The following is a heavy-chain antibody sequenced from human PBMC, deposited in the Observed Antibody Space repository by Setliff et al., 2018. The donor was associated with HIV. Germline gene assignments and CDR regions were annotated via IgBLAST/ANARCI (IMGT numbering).Heavy chain of an antibody. J-gene: IGHJ6*02. V-gene: IGHV3-23*01. D-gene: IGHD3-10*01. CDR3: ARGYYGSDLQNAMDV. CDR2: ITGSGDST. CDR1: GFTFSSYA. Sequence: GGSLRLSCAASGFTFSSYAMTWVRQAPGKGLEWVSSITGSGDSTYYANSVKGRFTISRDSSKNTLSLQMDSLRGEDTAVYYCARGYYGSDLQNAMDVWGQGTTVTVSS.